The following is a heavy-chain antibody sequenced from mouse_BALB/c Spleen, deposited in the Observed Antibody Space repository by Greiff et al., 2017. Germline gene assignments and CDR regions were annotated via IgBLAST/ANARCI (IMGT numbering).Heavy chain of an antibody. CDR1: GFTFSSYA. Sequence: EVQGVESGGGLVKPGGSLKLSCAASGFTFSSYAMSWVRQTPEKRLEWVATISSGGSYTYYPDSVKGRFTISRDNAKNTLYLQMSSLKSEDTAMYYCARHSAGTGGYFDVWGAGTTVTVSS. J-gene: IGHJ1*01. D-gene: IGHD4-1*01. CDR2: ISSGGSYT. CDR3: ARHSAGTGGYFDV. V-gene: IGHV5-9-3*01.